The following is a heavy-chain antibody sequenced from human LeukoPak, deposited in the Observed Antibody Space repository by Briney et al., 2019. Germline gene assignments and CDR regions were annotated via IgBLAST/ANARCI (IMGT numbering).Heavy chain of an antibody. CDR1: GYTFTGYY. D-gene: IGHD6-13*01. J-gene: IGHJ4*02. CDR3: ARDRDTIPATDAGGDHFHY. Sequence: ASVNVSCKASGYTFTGYYMHWVRQAPGQGLEWMGWINPNSGGTNYAQKFQGRVTMTRDTSISTAYMELSRLRSDDTAVYYCARDRDTIPATDAGGDHFHYWGQGTLVTVSS. V-gene: IGHV1-2*02. CDR2: INPNSGGT.